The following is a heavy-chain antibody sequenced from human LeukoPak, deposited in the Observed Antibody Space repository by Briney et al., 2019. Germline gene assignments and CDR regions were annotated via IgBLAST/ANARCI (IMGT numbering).Heavy chain of an antibody. V-gene: IGHV3-7*01. CDR1: GFTFSSYW. Sequence: GGSLRLSCAASGFTFSSYWMSWVRQAPGKGLEWVANIKQDESEKYYVDSVKGRFTISRDNAKNSLYLQMNSLRVDDTAVYYCARVRGSYCSNYWGQGTLVTVSS. CDR3: ARVRGSYCSNY. CDR2: IKQDESEK. J-gene: IGHJ4*02. D-gene: IGHD1-26*01.